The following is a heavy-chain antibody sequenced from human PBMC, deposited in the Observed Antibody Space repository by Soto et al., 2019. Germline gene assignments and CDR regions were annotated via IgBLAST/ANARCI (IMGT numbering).Heavy chain of an antibody. CDR2: VNPSGGHT. J-gene: IGHJ4*02. CDR3: ARGGHVVVVTAALDY. CDR1: GDTFTDYY. Sequence: QVQLMQSGAEVKKPGASVKVSCKASGDTFTDYYIHWVRQAPGQGLEWMGTVNPSGGHTTYAQHFLGRVTLPRDTAPRTLYMELTSLTSDDTAIYYCARGGHVVVVTAALDYWGQGTLVTVSA. V-gene: IGHV1-46*01. D-gene: IGHD2-21*02.